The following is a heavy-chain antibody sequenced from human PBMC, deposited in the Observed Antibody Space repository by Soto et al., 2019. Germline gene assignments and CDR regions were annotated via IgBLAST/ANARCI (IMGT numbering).Heavy chain of an antibody. CDR2: ISGYNGDT. J-gene: IGHJ6*02. CDR3: ARYGSGRLGMDV. V-gene: IGHV1-18*01. CDR1: GYTFTTYG. D-gene: IGHD3-10*01. Sequence: QVPLVQSGAEVKKPGASVKVSCKASGYTFTTYGISWVRQAPGQGLEWMGWISGYNGDTNYAQSLQARVTMTTDTSTSTAYRELRSLRSDDTAVYYCARYGSGRLGMDVWGQGTTVTVSS.